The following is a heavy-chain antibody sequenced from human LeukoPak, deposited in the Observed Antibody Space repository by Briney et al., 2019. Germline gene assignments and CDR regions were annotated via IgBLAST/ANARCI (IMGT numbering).Heavy chain of an antibody. CDR3: ARGLAAGYCSSTSCYTRFDP. V-gene: IGHV4-34*01. CDR2: INHSGST. D-gene: IGHD2-2*02. CDR1: GGSFGGYY. J-gene: IGHJ5*02. Sequence: SETLSLTCAVYGGSFGGYYWSWIRQPPGKGLEWIGEINHSGSTNYNPSLKSRVTISVDTSKNQFSLKLSSVTAADTAVYYCARGLAAGYCSSTSCYTRFDPWGQGTLVTVSS.